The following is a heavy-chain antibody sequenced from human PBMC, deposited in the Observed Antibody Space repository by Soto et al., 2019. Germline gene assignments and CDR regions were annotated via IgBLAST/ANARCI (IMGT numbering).Heavy chain of an antibody. CDR1: GASIGSGDSS. CDR2: IYQNGNT. CDR3: ARGVWGNSAYFDL. J-gene: IGHJ4*02. Sequence: TLSITCAVSGASIGSGDSSWSWIRQSPGKALEWIGYIYQNGNTYYSPSLMSRVTISVDRSKNQFSLRVNSVTAADTAVYYCARGVWGNSAYFDLWGQGTLVTVSS. D-gene: IGHD3-16*01. V-gene: IGHV4-30-2*06.